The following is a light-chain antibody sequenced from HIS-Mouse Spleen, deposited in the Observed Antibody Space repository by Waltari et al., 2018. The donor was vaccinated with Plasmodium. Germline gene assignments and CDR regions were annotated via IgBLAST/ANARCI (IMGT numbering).Light chain of an antibody. CDR1: QDISNY. Sequence: DIQMTPSPSSLSASVGDRVTITCQASQDISNYLNWYQQKPGKAPKLLIYDASNLETGVPSRFSGSGSGTEFTFTISSLQPEDIATYYCQQYDNLPPLFTFGPGTKVDSK. J-gene: IGKJ3*01. CDR3: QQYDNLPPLFT. V-gene: IGKV1-33*01. CDR2: DAS.